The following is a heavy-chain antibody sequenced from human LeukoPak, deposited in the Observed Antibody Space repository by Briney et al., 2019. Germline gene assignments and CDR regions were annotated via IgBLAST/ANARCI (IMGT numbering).Heavy chain of an antibody. J-gene: IGHJ4*02. CDR3: AKQLPKWACSSLNCYVWAGYFDF. CDR1: GFTFSTYG. CDR2: IRYNGSSK. Sequence: GGSLRLSCAASGFTFSTYGMYWVRQAPGKGLEWVAFIRYNGSSKYYADSVKGRFIISRDNSKNTLFLQMNSLRAEDAAIYYSAKQLPKWACSSLNCYVWAGYFDFWGQGTLVTVSS. V-gene: IGHV3-30*02. D-gene: IGHD2-2*01.